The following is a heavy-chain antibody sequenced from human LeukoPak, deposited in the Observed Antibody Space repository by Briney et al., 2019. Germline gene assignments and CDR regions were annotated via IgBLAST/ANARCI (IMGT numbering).Heavy chain of an antibody. CDR1: GYSFTSYW. V-gene: IGHV5-51*01. D-gene: IGHD4-17*01. J-gene: IGHJ5*02. CDR2: IYPGDSDT. CDR3: ARGLYGDYVSTYNWFDL. Sequence: GESLKISCKGSGYSFTSYWIGWVRQMPGKGLEWMGIIYPGDSDTRYSPPFQGQVTISADKSISTAYLQWSSLKASDTAMYYCARGLYGDYVSTYNWFDLWGQGTLVTVSS.